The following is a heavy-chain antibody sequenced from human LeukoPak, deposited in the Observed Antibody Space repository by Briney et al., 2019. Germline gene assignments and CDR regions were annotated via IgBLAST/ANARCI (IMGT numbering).Heavy chain of an antibody. J-gene: IGHJ4*02. V-gene: IGHV1-18*01. Sequence: ASVKVSCKASGYTFTSYGISWVRQAPGQGLEWMGWISAYNGNTNYAQKLQGRVTMTTDTSTSTAYMELRSLGSDDTAVYYCARSSPYDYIWGSYRSAGGGFDYWGQGTLVTVSS. CDR2: ISAYNGNT. D-gene: IGHD3-16*02. CDR3: ARSSPYDYIWGSYRSAGGGFDY. CDR1: GYTFTSYG.